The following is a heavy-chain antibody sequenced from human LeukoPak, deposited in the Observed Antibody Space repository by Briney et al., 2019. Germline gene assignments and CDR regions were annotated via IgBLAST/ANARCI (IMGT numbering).Heavy chain of an antibody. CDR3: ARDNSHSSIYSTRGNAFDI. CDR2: INSDGSST. J-gene: IGHJ3*02. V-gene: IGHV3-74*01. CDR1: GFTFSSYW. Sequence: PGGSLRLSCAASGFTFSSYWMHWVRQAPGKGLVWVSRINSDGSSTSYADSVKGRFTISRDNAKNTLYLQMNSLRAEDTAVYYCARDNSHSSIYSTRGNAFDIWGQGTMVTVSS. D-gene: IGHD6-13*01.